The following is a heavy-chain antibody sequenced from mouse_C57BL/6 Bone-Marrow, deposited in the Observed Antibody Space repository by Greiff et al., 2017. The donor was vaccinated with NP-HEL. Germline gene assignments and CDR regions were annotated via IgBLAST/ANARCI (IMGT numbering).Heavy chain of an antibody. D-gene: IGHD1-1*01. V-gene: IGHV1-80*01. CDR2: IYPGDGDT. Sequence: QVQLQQSGAELVKPGASVKISCKASGYAFSSYWMNWVKQRPGKGLEWIGQIYPGDGDTNYNGKFKGKATLTADKSSSTAYMQLSSLTSEDSAVDFCARDYGSSPYYFDYWGQGTTLTVSS. CDR1: GYAFSSYW. J-gene: IGHJ2*01. CDR3: ARDYGSSPYYFDY.